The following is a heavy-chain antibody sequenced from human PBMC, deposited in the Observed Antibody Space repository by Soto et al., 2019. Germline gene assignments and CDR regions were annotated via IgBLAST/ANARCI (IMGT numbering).Heavy chain of an antibody. V-gene: IGHV1-69*01. D-gene: IGHD3-10*01. CDR1: GSTFSSYA. J-gene: IGHJ4*02. CDR3: ARASTYFYNQ. Sequence: QVQLVQSGAEVKKPGSSVKVSCKAPGSTFSSYAIDWVRQAPGQGLEWMGGIIPVVGKANYAQKFQNRVTISADESTSTAYMEVSSLRSEDTDVYFCARASTYFYNQWGQGTLITVSS. CDR2: IIPVVGKA.